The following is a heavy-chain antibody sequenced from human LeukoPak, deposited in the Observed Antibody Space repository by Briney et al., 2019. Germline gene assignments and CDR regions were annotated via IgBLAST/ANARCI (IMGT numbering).Heavy chain of an antibody. D-gene: IGHD5-18*01. CDR3: ARYGSGYSFDY. J-gene: IGHJ4*02. V-gene: IGHV3-33*01. CDR2: IWYGGSNK. CDR1: GFTFNSFA. Sequence: GGSLRLSCAASGFTFNSFAMHWVRQAPGKGLEWVAVIWYGGSNKYYADSVKGRFTISRDNSKNTVYLQMNSLRAEDSAVYYCARYGSGYSFDYWGQGTLVTVSS.